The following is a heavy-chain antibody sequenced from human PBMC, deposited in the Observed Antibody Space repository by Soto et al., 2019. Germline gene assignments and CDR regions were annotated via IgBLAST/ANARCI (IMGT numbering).Heavy chain of an antibody. CDR3: IIVPAAAGDY. D-gene: IGHD6-25*01. J-gene: IGHJ4*02. V-gene: IGHV3-9*01. CDR1: WFQSEDYA. CDR2: IRWSGNNM. Sequence: SLRVSYRAFWFQSEDYAVYWIRQTPGKGLEWVSGIRWSGNNMDYRDSVKGLFAISRDNAKNTAYLQINSLKIEYTAVYYCIIVPAAAGDYRGQGTLDTVSS.